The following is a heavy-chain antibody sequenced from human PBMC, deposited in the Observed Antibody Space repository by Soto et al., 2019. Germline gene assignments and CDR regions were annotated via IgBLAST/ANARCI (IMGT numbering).Heavy chain of an antibody. Sequence: GASVKVSCKASGYTFTSYGISWVRQAPGQGLEWMGWISAYNGNTNYAQKLQGRVTMTTDTSTSTAYMELRSLRSDDTAVYYCAKGLVSKSGSYPTPCDYWGQGTLGTGSS. J-gene: IGHJ4*02. CDR3: AKGLVSKSGSYPTPCDY. D-gene: IGHD1-26*01. CDR1: GYTFTSYG. CDR2: ISAYNGNT. V-gene: IGHV1-18*01.